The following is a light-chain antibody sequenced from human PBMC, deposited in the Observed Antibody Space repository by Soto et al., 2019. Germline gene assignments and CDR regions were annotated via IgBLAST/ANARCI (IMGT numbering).Light chain of an antibody. CDR1: HIVDTS. V-gene: IGKV1-39*01. Sequence: DIHMTHSPCSLSASVVDRVTVTCRTSHIVDTSLNWYQQKPGKDPKLLIYAASSVQSGVPARLSGSGSATFFTLTIHNLQPDDFATYFCQQTHSIPPTFGPGTKVDIK. CDR2: AAS. J-gene: IGKJ2*01. CDR3: QQTHSIPPT.